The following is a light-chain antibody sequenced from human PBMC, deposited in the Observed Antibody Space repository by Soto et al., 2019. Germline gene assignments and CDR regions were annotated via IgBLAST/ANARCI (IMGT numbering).Light chain of an antibody. Sequence: QAVLTQPPSVSGAPGQRVTISCTGSSSSIGGYDVHWYQQLPGRAPKLLIFGNNNRPSGVPDRFSGSKSGTSASLAITGLQAEDEADYYCQSYDTSLSARVFGGGTKLTVL. J-gene: IGLJ3*02. V-gene: IGLV1-40*01. CDR2: GNN. CDR1: SSSIGGYD. CDR3: QSYDTSLSARV.